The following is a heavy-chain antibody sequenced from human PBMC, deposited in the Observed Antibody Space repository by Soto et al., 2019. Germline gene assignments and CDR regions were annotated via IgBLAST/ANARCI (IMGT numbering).Heavy chain of an antibody. D-gene: IGHD2-15*01. CDR1: GFTFSSYA. Sequence: GGSLRLSCAASGFTFSSYAMSWVRQAPGKGLEWVSAISGSGGSTYYADSVKGRFTISRDNSKNTLYLQMNSLRAEDTAVYYCVKDSPYCSGGSCHPQKLYYYYYMDVWGKGTTVTVSS. V-gene: IGHV3-23*01. J-gene: IGHJ6*03. CDR3: VKDSPYCSGGSCHPQKLYYYYYMDV. CDR2: ISGSGGST.